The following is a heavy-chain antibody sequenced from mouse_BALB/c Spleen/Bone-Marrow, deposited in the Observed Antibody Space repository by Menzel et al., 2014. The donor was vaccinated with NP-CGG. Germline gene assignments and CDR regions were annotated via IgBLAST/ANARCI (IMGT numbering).Heavy chain of an antibody. CDR1: GFDFSRYW. CDR2: INPESNTM. D-gene: IGHD2-3*01. J-gene: IGHJ3*01. Sequence: VQLKESGGGLVQPGGSLKLSCAASGFDFSRYWMSWVRQAPGKGLQWIGEINPESNTMNYTPSLKDKFIISRDNAKNTLYLQMSKVRSEDTALYCCARLGYYGWFAYWGQGTLVTVSA. V-gene: IGHV4-1*02. CDR3: ARLGYYGWFAY.